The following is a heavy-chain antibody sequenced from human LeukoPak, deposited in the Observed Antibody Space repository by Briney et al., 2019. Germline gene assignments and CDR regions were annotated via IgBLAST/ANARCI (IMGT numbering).Heavy chain of an antibody. CDR3: ARYYYGSGTLAGYYYYMDV. V-gene: IGHV4-39*01. J-gene: IGHJ6*03. CDR1: GGSISSSSYY. CDR2: IYYSGST. Sequence: PSETLSLTCTVSGGSISSSSYYWGWIRQPPGKGLEWIGSIYYSGSTYYNPSLKSRVTISVDTSKNQFSLKLSSVTAADTAVYYCARYYYGSGTLAGYYYYMDVWGKGTTVTVSS. D-gene: IGHD3-10*01.